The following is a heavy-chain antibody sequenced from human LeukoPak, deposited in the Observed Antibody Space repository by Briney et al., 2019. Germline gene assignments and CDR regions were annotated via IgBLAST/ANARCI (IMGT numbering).Heavy chain of an antibody. Sequence: SETLSLTCTVSGGSISSYYWSWIRQPPGKGLEFIGYIYYSGSTNYKPSLKSRVTISVDTSKNQFSPKLSSVTAADTAVYYCADVVVVAATPGYFQHWGQGTLVTVSS. CDR2: IYYSGST. CDR3: ADVVVVAATPGYFQH. CDR1: GGSISSYY. D-gene: IGHD2-15*01. V-gene: IGHV4-59*01. J-gene: IGHJ1*01.